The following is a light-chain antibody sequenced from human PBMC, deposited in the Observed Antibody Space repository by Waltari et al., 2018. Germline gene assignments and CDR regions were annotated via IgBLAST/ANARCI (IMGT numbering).Light chain of an antibody. V-gene: IGKV1-39*01. J-gene: IGKJ4*01. CDR1: QSISSY. CDR3: QQSYSTPPT. Sequence: DIQMTQSPSSLSASVGDRVTITCRASQSISSYLNWYQQKPGKAPKLLIYAASSLQSGVPSRFSGIGSGTDFTLTISSLQPEDFATYYCQQSYSTPPTFGGGTKV. CDR2: AAS.